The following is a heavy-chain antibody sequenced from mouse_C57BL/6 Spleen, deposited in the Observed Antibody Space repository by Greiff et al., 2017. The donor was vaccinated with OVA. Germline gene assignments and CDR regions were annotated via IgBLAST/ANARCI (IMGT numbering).Heavy chain of an antibody. V-gene: IGHV5-9*01. CDR3: ARQTVEGINAMDY. CDR2: ISGGGGNT. J-gene: IGHJ4*01. Sequence: EVQLVESGGGLVKPGGSLKLSCAASGFTFSSYTMSWVRQTPEKRLEWVATISGGGGNTYYPDSVKGRFTISSDNAKNTLYLQMSSLRSEDTALYYCARQTVEGINAMDYWGQGTSVTVSS. CDR1: GFTFSSYT. D-gene: IGHD1-1*01.